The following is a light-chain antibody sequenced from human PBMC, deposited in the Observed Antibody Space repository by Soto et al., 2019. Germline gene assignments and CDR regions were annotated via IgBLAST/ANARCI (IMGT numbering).Light chain of an antibody. CDR1: QSVNNN. CDR2: GTY. V-gene: IGKV3-15*01. J-gene: IGKJ1*01. Sequence: EVVMTQSPATLPVSPGERATLSCRASQSVNNNLAWYQQKPGQPPRLLIYGTYTRATGIPARFSGSGSGTEFTLTISSLQSEDFAVYYCQQYSIWRTFGQGTKVDIK. CDR3: QQYSIWRT.